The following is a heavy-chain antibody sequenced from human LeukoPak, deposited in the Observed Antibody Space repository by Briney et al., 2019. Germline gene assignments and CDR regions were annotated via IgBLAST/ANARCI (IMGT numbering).Heavy chain of an antibody. J-gene: IGHJ4*02. Sequence: SETLSLTCTVSGGSISSYYWSWIRQPPGKGLEWIGYIYYSGSTNYNPSLKSRVTISVDTSKNQFSLKLSSVTAADTAVYYCARALRSSIAARFDYWGQGTLVTVSS. CDR3: ARALRSSIAARFDY. D-gene: IGHD6-6*01. CDR2: IYYSGST. CDR1: GGSISSYY. V-gene: IGHV4-59*01.